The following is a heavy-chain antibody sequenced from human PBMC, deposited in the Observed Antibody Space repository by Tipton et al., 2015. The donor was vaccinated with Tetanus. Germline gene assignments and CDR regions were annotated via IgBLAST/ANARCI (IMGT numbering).Heavy chain of an antibody. CDR2: IWPGDSDA. CDR1: GYRFTDYW. V-gene: IGHV5-51*01. Sequence: QLVQSGAEVKKAGESLKISCKGSGYRFTDYWIGWVRQMPGKGLEWMGIIWPGDSDARYSPSFQGQVTISVDKSSSTAYLQWSSLKASDSAMYYCARHGVKTLHSWFDPWGQGTQVIVSS. D-gene: IGHD2-21*01. CDR3: ARHGVKTLHSWFDP. J-gene: IGHJ5*02.